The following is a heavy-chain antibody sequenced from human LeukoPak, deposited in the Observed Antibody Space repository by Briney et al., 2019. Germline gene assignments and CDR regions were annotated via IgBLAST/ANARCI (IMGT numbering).Heavy chain of an antibody. CDR3: AKDLQQGLWRTDLVDY. V-gene: IGHV3-74*01. CDR2: INSDGSST. J-gene: IGHJ4*02. D-gene: IGHD3-10*01. Sequence: PGGSLRLSCAASGFTFSSYWMHWVRQAPGKGLVWVSRINSDGSSTSYADSVKGRFTISRDSSNNTLYLQMNSLRAEDTAVYYCAKDLQQGLWRTDLVDYWGQGTLVTVSS. CDR1: GFTFSSYW.